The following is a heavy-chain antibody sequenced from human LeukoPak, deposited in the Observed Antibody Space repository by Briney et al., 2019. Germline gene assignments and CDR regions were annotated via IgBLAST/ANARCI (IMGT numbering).Heavy chain of an antibody. D-gene: IGHD3-22*01. Sequence: PGVSLRLSCAASGFTFSDYAMSWVRQAPGQGLEWVSTISDDGSGTYYADSVKGRFTISRDNSKNTLFLQINSLRAEDSAVYYCATDRERDPSVYYLVGGQGTLITVSS. CDR1: GFTFSDYA. J-gene: IGHJ4*02. CDR3: ATDRERDPSVYYLV. V-gene: IGHV3-23*01. CDR2: ISDDGSGT.